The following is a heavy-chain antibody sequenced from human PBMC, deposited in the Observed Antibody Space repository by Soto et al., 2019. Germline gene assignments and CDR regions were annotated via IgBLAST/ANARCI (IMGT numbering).Heavy chain of an antibody. D-gene: IGHD3-10*01. Sequence: EVQLVESGGGLIQPGGSLRLSCAVSGFTVSNNYMSWVRQAPGKGLEGVSVIYSGGYTAYGDSVKGRFTISRDNSKNTLSLQVNGLGAGGTAVFYCGTWAGGGGYWGQGTLVTVSS. CDR2: IYSGGYT. V-gene: IGHV3-53*01. J-gene: IGHJ4*02. CDR1: GFTVSNNY. CDR3: GTWAGGGGY.